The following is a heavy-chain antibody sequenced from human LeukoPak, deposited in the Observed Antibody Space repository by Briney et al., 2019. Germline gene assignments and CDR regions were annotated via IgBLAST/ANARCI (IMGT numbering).Heavy chain of an antibody. J-gene: IGHJ4*02. CDR3: ARDRACSGGSCYLPPLLDY. CDR1: GFTFSSYG. CDR2: ISGSGGST. D-gene: IGHD2-15*01. V-gene: IGHV3-23*01. Sequence: PGGSLRLSCAASGFTFSSYGMHWVRQAPGKGLEWVSAISGSGGSTYYADSVKGRFTISRDNSKNTLYLQMNSLRAEDTAVYYCARDRACSGGSCYLPPLLDYWGQGTLVTVSS.